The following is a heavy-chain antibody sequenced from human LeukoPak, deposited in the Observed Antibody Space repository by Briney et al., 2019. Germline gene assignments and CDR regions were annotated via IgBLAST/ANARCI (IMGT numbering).Heavy chain of an antibody. CDR2: VSTYNGDT. Sequence: ASVKVSCKASGDTFTNYYISWVRQAPGQGLEWMGWVSTYNGDTNYAQNLQGRVTMTTGTSTSTAYMELRSLTSDDTAVYFYARWVSPYYFDYWGQGTLVTVSS. CDR1: GDTFTNYY. CDR3: ARWVSPYYFDY. V-gene: IGHV1-18*01. J-gene: IGHJ4*02.